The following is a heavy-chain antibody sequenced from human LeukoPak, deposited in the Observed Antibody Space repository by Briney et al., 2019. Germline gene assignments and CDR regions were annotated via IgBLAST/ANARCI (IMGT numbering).Heavy chain of an antibody. J-gene: IGHJ3*02. CDR1: GFTFSAYD. D-gene: IGHD2-2*03. V-gene: IGHV3-23*01. Sequence: KAGGSLRLSCVGSGFTFSAYDIQWVRQAPGKGLEWVSGTSRSSGAHYTDSVKGRFTISRDNSKDTLYLQMDSLRAEDTAVYYCAQGGYFAFDMWGQGTMVTVSS. CDR2: TSRSSGA. CDR3: AQGGYFAFDM.